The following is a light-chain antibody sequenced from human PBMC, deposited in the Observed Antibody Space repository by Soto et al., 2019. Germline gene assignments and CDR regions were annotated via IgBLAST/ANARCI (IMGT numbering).Light chain of an antibody. V-gene: IGKV3-11*01. CDR3: QQRDTWPPIT. CDR2: DAS. CDR1: QNVKSF. Sequence: EIVLTQSPATLSLSPGERATLSCRASQNVKSFLAWYKQKPGQAPRPLIYDASTRATGIPSRFSGSGFGTDFTLTISSLEPEDSAIYYCQQRDTWPPITFGQGTRLEIK. J-gene: IGKJ5*01.